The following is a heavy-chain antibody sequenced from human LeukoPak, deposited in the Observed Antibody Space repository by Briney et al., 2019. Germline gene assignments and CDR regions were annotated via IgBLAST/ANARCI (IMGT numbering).Heavy chain of an antibody. CDR2: ISGSGGST. J-gene: IGHJ5*02. Sequence: GESLKISCKGSGYSFTSYWIGWVRQAPGKGLEWVSGISGSGGSTYYADSAKGRFTISRDNSKNTLYLQMNSLRAEDTAVYYCAKGSGGGSSNWFDPWGQGTLVTVSS. D-gene: IGHD2-15*01. CDR3: AKGSGGGSSNWFDP. CDR1: GYSFTSYW. V-gene: IGHV3-23*01.